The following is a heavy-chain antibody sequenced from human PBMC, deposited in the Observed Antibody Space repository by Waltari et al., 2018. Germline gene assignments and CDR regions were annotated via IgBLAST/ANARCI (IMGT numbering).Heavy chain of an antibody. Sequence: QVQLVQSGAGVKKPGALVKVSCTASGYTFPSSGISWVRQAPGQGLEWMVWISAYNGKTNYAQKLQGRVTMTTDTSTSTAYMELMSLRSDDTAVYYCARDEYDSSGYYVDAFDIWGKGTMVTVSS. CDR2: ISAYNGKT. D-gene: IGHD3-22*01. J-gene: IGHJ3*02. V-gene: IGHV1-18*04. CDR1: GYTFPSSG. CDR3: ARDEYDSSGYYVDAFDI.